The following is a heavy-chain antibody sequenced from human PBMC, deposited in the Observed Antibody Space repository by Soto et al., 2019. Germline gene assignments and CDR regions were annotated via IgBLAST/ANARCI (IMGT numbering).Heavy chain of an antibody. V-gene: IGHV2-70*11. J-gene: IGHJ6*02. CDR3: ARIRGGYDIYYYGMDV. Sequence: SGPTLVNPPQTLTLTCTFSGFSLSTSGMCVSWIRQPPGKALEWLARIDWDDDKYYSTSLKTRLTISKDTSKNQVVLTMTNMDPVDTATYYCARIRGGYDIYYYGMDVWGQGTTVTVSS. D-gene: IGHD5-12*01. CDR2: IDWDDDK. CDR1: GFSLSTSGMC.